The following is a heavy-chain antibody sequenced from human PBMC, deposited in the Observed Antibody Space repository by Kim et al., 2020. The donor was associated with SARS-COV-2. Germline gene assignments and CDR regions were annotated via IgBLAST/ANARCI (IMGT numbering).Heavy chain of an antibody. V-gene: IGHV3-21*01. D-gene: IGHD5-12*01. J-gene: IGHJ6*03. CDR3: ARASGYSGYRIGYYYYYMDV. CDR1: GFTFSSYS. Sequence: GGSLRLSCAASGFTFSSYSMNWVRQAPGKGLEWVSSISSSSSYIYYADSVKGRFTISRDNAKNSLYLQMNSLRAEDTAVYYCARASGYSGYRIGYYYYYMDVWGKGTTVTVSS. CDR2: ISSSSSYI.